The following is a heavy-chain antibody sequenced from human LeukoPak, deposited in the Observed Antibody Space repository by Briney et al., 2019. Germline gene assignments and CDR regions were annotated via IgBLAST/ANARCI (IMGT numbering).Heavy chain of an antibody. CDR1: GGSISSYY. V-gene: IGHV4-59*01. CDR3: ARSGDFDY. CDR2: IYYSGST. Sequence: PSESLSLTCTVPGGSISSYYWGSIRQPPGKGLEWNGYIYYSGSTNYNPSRKSRVTLSVDTPKNQFSVKLSSVTAAATAVYYCARSGDFDYWGQGTLVTVSS. D-gene: IGHD5-12*01. J-gene: IGHJ4*02.